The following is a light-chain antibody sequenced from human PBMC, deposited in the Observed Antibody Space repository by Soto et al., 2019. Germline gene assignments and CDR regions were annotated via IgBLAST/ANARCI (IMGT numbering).Light chain of an antibody. Sequence: EIVLTQSPATLSSSRIDIVGLSCRASQAVNTRLAWYQHKPGQAPRLLIYLASNRAAGIPARFSGSGSETDFTLTISDVEPEDFAVYYCHQRESWPRTFGQGTKVDNK. CDR2: LAS. V-gene: IGKV3D-11*01. J-gene: IGKJ1*01. CDR3: HQRESWPRT. CDR1: QAVNTR.